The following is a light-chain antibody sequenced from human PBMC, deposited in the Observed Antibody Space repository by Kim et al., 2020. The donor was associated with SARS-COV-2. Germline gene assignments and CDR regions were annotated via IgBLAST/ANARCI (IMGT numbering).Light chain of an antibody. CDR2: GKY. CDR3: NSRDSSGDHVV. V-gene: IGLV3-19*01. J-gene: IGLJ3*02. Sequence: SSELTQDSALSVALGQTVRLTCQGDRLRKYYATWYQQRPGQAPVLVLYGKYNRPSGILDRFSGSASGNTASLTITGAQAEDEADYYCNSRDSSGDHVVFGGGTQLTVL. CDR1: RLRKYY.